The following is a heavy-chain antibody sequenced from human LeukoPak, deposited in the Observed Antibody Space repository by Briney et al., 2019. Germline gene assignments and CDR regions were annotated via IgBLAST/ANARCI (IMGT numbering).Heavy chain of an antibody. CDR2: IYYSGSA. D-gene: IGHD3-22*01. Sequence: SETLSLTCAVSGDSISGFYWSWIRQPPGKGLEWIGYIYYSGSANYNPSLKSRVTISVDTSKNQFSLKLNSVTAADTAVYYCAREILYDSTGYYLWGQGTLVTVSS. CDR1: GDSISGFY. V-gene: IGHV4-59*01. CDR3: AREILYDSTGYYL. J-gene: IGHJ4*02.